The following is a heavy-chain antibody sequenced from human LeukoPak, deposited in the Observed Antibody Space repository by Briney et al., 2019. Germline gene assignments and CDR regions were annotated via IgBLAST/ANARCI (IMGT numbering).Heavy chain of an antibody. J-gene: IGHJ4*02. CDR1: GGSISSGDYY. D-gene: IGHD3-22*01. CDR3: ARESPPYYYDSSGYRTAYYFDY. CDR2: IYYSGST. Sequence: PSETLSLTCPVSGGSISSGDYYWSWIRQPPGKGLEWIGYIYYSGSTYYNPSLKSRVTISVDTSKNQFSLKLSSVTAADTAVYYCARESPPYYYDSSGYRTAYYFDYWGQGTLVTVSS. V-gene: IGHV4-30-4*01.